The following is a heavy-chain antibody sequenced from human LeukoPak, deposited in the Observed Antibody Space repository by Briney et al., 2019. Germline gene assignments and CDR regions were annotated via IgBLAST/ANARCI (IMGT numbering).Heavy chain of an antibody. CDR1: GFTFSSYS. D-gene: IGHD1-26*01. Sequence: PGGSLRLSCAASGFTFSSYSMNWVRQAPGKGLEWVSYISTGSTTYYADSVKGRFTISRDNAKNTLYLQMNSLRVEDTAVYYCGRALGSPLDYWGQGTLVTVSS. CDR3: GRALGSPLDY. CDR2: ISTGSTT. J-gene: IGHJ4*02. V-gene: IGHV3-48*04.